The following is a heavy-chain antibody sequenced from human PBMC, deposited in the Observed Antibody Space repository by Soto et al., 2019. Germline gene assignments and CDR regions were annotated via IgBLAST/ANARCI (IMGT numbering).Heavy chain of an antibody. J-gene: IGHJ4*02. D-gene: IGHD3-3*01. Sequence: PSETLSLTCTVSGGSISSYYWSWIRQPPGKGLEWIGYIYYSGSTNYNPSLKSRVTISVDTSKNQFSLKLSSVTAADTAVYYCARGGKIFGVVRNFDYWGQGTLVTVSS. CDR1: GGSISSYY. CDR3: ARGGKIFGVVRNFDY. V-gene: IGHV4-59*01. CDR2: IYYSGST.